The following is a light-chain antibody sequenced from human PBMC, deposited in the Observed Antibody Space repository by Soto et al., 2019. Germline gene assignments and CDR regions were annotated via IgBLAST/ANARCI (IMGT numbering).Light chain of an antibody. CDR2: LDSDGSH. J-gene: IGLJ2*01. CDR3: QTWGTGIHVV. CDR1: SRHSSYA. Sequence: QPVLTQSPSASASLGASVKLTCTLSSRHSSYAIAWHQQQPEKGPRYLMKLDSDGSHTKGDAIPDRFSGSSSGAERYLTISSLQSEDEADYYCQTWGTGIHVVFGGGTKLTVL. V-gene: IGLV4-69*01.